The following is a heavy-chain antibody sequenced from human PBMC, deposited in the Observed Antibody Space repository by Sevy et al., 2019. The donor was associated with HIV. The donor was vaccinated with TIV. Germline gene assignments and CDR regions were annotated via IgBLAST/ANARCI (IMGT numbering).Heavy chain of an antibody. CDR2: IIPIFGTA. CDR3: ARDLNYGGNSPYFDL. J-gene: IGHJ2*01. D-gene: IGHD4-17*01. Sequence: ASVKVSCKASGGTFSSYAISWVRQAPGQGLEWMGGIIPIFGTANYAQKFQGRVTITADESTSTADMELSSLRSEDTAVYYCARDLNYGGNSPYFDLWGRGTLVTVSS. CDR1: GGTFSSYA. V-gene: IGHV1-69*13.